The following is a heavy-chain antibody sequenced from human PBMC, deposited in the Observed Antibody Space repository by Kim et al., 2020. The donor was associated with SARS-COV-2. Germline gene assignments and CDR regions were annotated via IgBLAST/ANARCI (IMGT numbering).Heavy chain of an antibody. CDR3: AREAAAGIWWFDP. Sequence: NNPQNTQGRVTITADKTPRTAYMELSSLGAEDTAVYYCAREAAAGIWWFDPWGQGTLVTVSS. J-gene: IGHJ5*02. D-gene: IGHD6-13*01. V-gene: IGHV1-69*04.